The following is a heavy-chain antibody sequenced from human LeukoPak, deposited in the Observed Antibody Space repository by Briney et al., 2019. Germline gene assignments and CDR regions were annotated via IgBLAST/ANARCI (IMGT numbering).Heavy chain of an antibody. CDR1: GYTFTGYY. CDR3: ARGKDGCTNGVCPLDY. D-gene: IGHD2-8*01. Sequence: ASVKVSCKASGYTFTGYYMHWVRQAPGQGLEWMGWINPNSGGTNYAQKFQGRVTMTRDTSISTAYMELSRLRSDDTAVYYCARGKDGCTNGVCPLDYWGQGTLVTVSS. V-gene: IGHV1-2*02. J-gene: IGHJ4*02. CDR2: INPNSGGT.